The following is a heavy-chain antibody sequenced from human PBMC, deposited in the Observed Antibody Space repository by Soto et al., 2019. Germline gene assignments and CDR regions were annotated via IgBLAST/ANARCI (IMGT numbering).Heavy chain of an antibody. CDR1: GFTFSDYY. Sequence: GGSLRLSCAASGFTFSDYYMSWLRQAPGKGLEWVSYISSSGSTIYYADSVKGRFTISRDNAKNSLYLQMNSLRAEDTAVYYCARQSITIFGVALTYYFDYWGQGTLVTVSS. D-gene: IGHD3-3*01. CDR3: ARQSITIFGVALTYYFDY. V-gene: IGHV3-11*01. CDR2: ISSSGSTI. J-gene: IGHJ4*02.